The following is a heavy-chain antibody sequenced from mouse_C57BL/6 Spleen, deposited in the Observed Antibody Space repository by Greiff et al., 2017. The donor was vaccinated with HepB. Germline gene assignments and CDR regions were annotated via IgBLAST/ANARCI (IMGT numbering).Heavy chain of an antibody. CDR3: ARRGGSGDYAMGY. J-gene: IGHJ4*01. CDR2: IDPSDSYT. V-gene: IGHV1-50*01. D-gene: IGHD3-2*02. Sequence: QVQLQQPGAELVKPGASVKLSCKASGYTFTSYWMQWVKQRPGQGLEWIGEIDPSDSYTNYNQKFKGKATLTVDTSSSAAYMQLSSLTSEDSAVYCCARRGGSGDYAMGYWGQGTSVTVSS. CDR1: GYTFTSYW.